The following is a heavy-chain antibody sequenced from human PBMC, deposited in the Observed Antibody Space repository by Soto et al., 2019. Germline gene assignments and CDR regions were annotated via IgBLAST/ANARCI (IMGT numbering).Heavy chain of an antibody. CDR2: TYYRSRWYN. D-gene: IGHD1-7*01. Sequence: QVQLQESGPGLVKPSQTLSLTCAISGDSVSSNSAAWNWIRLSPSRCLEWLARTYYRSRWYNDYAVSVRSRITVNPDTSKNQCSLQLTSVTPEDTAVYYCAGTTSHQWYYMDVWGKGTTVTVSS. J-gene: IGHJ6*03. CDR3: AGTTSHQWYYMDV. CDR1: GDSVSSNSAA. V-gene: IGHV6-1*01.